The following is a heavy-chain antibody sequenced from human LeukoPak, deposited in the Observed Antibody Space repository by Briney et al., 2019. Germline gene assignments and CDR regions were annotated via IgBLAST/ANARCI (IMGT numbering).Heavy chain of an antibody. CDR1: GFTYSSYE. V-gene: IGHV3-48*03. J-gene: IGHJ4*02. CDR3: AREKASTTGTTDYDY. Sequence: GGSLRLSCAASGFTYSSYEMTWVRQAPGKGLEWVSYISGSGGTILYADSVKGRFTISRDNAKNLLFLQMNSLRAGDMAVYYCAREKASTTGTTDYDYWGQGTLVTVSS. D-gene: IGHD1-1*01. CDR2: ISGSGGTI.